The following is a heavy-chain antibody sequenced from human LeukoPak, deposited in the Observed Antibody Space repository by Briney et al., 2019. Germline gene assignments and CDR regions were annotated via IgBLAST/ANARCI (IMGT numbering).Heavy chain of an antibody. Sequence: QPGGSLRLSCAASGFAFRSFDMSWVRQAPGKGLEWVSSLSGSGDTTYYADSVKGRFTISRDNSNNTLYLQMNSLRAEDTALYYCAKDRSLTLPTFERSGYYYYWGQGTLVMASS. CDR1: GFAFRSFD. D-gene: IGHD3-22*01. V-gene: IGHV3-23*01. J-gene: IGHJ4*02. CDR3: AKDRSLTLPTFERSGYYYY. CDR2: LSGSGDTT.